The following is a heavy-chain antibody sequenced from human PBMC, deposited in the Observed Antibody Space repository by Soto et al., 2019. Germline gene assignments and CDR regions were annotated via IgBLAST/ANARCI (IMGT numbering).Heavy chain of an antibody. CDR1: GGSISSSSYY. CDR3: ARHIVVVVAATPRSSWFDP. J-gene: IGHJ5*02. D-gene: IGHD2-15*01. Sequence: PSETLSLTCTVSGGSISSSSYYWGWIRQPPGKGLEWIGGIYYSGSTYYNPSLKSRVTISVDTSKNQFSLKLSSVTAADTAVYYCARHIVVVVAATPRSSWFDPWGQGTLVTVSS. V-gene: IGHV4-39*01. CDR2: IYYSGST.